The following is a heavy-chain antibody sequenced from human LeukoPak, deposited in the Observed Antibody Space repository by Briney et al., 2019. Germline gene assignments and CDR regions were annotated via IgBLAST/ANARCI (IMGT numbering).Heavy chain of an antibody. CDR3: APALRSGWYDPPMDV. CDR1: GFTFSSYE. V-gene: IGHV3-48*03. Sequence: PGGSLRLSCAASGFTFSSYEVNWVRQAPGKGLEWVSYISSSGSTIYYADSVKGRFTISRDNAKNSLYLQMNSLRAEDTAVYYCAPALRSGWYDPPMDVWGKGTTVTISS. J-gene: IGHJ6*03. D-gene: IGHD6-19*01. CDR2: ISSSGSTI.